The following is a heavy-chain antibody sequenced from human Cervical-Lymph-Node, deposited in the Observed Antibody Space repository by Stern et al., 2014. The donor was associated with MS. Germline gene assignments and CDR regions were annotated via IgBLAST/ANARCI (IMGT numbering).Heavy chain of an antibody. CDR3: AREVGSLAMDV. V-gene: IGHV1-69*06. CDR2: ITPMFTTP. Sequence: VQLVQSGAEVKKPGSSVKVSCKASGDTFTDYAISWVRQAPGQGPEWMGGITPMFTTPDYAQQVQDRLTLNAAKSTRTTYMELRSLTSDDTAVYYCAREVGSLAMDVWGQGTTVIVSS. CDR1: GDTFTDYA. D-gene: IGHD1-1*01. J-gene: IGHJ6*01.